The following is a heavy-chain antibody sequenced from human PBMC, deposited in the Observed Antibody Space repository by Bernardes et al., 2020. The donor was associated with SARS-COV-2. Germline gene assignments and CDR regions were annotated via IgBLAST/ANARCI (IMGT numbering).Heavy chain of an antibody. CDR3: VTIPSNWGSSYSGWYFDL. D-gene: IGHD7-27*01. V-gene: IGHV1-24*01. J-gene: IGHJ2*01. CDR2: FDPEDGET. CDR1: GYTLTELS. Sequence: ASVKVSCKVSGYTLTELSMHWVRQAPGKGLEWMGGFDPEDGETIYAQKFQGRVTMTEDTSTDTAYMELSSLRSEDTAVYYCVTIPSNWGSSYSGWYFDLWGRGTLVTVSS.